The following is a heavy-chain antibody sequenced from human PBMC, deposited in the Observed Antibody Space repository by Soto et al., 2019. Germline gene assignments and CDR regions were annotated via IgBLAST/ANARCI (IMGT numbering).Heavy chain of an antibody. V-gene: IGHV1-8*02. CDR2: MNPNGGST. J-gene: IGHJ4*02. CDR3: ARGIAAGVDY. CDR1: GYTFPSLN. Sequence: QVQLVQSGAEVKEPGASVKVSGKASGYTFPSLNINWGRQATGQGPEWMGWMNPNGGSTAYAQRFQGRVTMTRDTSISTAYMELSSLRSDDTAVYYCARGIAAGVDYWGQGTLVTVSS. D-gene: IGHD2-21*01.